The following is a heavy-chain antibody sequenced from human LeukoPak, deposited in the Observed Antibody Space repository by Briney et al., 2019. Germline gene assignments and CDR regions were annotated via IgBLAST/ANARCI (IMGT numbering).Heavy chain of an antibody. CDR2: IKQDGSEK. Sequence: GGSLRLSCAASGFTFSSYWMSWVRQAPGKGLEWVANIKQDGSEKYYVDSVKGRFTISRDNAKNSLYLQMNSLRAEDTAVYYCAREGGLWFGELFWDYWGQGTLVTVSS. D-gene: IGHD3-10*01. V-gene: IGHV3-7*01. J-gene: IGHJ4*02. CDR3: AREGGLWFGELFWDY. CDR1: GFTFSSYW.